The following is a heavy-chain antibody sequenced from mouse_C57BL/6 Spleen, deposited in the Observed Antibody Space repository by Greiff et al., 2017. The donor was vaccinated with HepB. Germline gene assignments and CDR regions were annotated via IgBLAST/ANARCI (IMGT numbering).Heavy chain of an antibody. V-gene: IGHV1-82*01. CDR3: ARGSISLYFDV. Sequence: VQLQQSGPELVKPGASVKISCKASGYAFSSSWMNWVKQRPGKGLEWIGRIYPGDGDTNYTGKFKGKATLTADKSSSTAYMQLRSLTSEYSAVYFCARGSISLYFDVWGTGTTVTVSS. CDR2: IYPGDGDT. D-gene: IGHD1-1*01. J-gene: IGHJ1*03. CDR1: GYAFSSSW.